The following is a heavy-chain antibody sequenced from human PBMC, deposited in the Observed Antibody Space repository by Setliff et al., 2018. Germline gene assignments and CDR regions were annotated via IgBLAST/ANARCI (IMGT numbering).Heavy chain of an antibody. V-gene: IGHV1-18*01. J-gene: IGHJ5*02. CDR1: GYIFTKYG. CDR2: IGDYNGNT. CDR3: AQTKGFKDGWFDP. Sequence: GASVKVSCKASGYIFTKYGINWVRQAPGQGLEWMGWIGDYNGNTLYAQNFQGGLTVTTDTSTSTAYMELRSLRSDDTAVYYCAQTKGFKDGWFDPWGQGTLVTVSS.